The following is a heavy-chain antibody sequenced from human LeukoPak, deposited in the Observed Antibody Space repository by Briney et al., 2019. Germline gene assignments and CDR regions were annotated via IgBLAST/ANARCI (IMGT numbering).Heavy chain of an antibody. Sequence: SVKVSCQASGYTFTRYYMHWVRQAPGQGLEWMGRIIPILGIANYAQKFQGRVTITPDKSTSTAYNELSRLRSEDTAVYYCARDGYYDGSGYFYFDYWGQGTLVTVSS. J-gene: IGHJ4*02. D-gene: IGHD3-22*01. CDR1: GYTFTRYY. CDR3: ARDGYYDGSGYFYFDY. CDR2: IIPILGIA. V-gene: IGHV1-69*04.